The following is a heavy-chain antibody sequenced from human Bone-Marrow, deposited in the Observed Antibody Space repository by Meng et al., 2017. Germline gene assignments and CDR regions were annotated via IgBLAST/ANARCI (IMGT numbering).Heavy chain of an antibody. J-gene: IGHJ5*02. CDR3: ARGNWFDP. CDR1: GYTFTDYH. CDR2: MNPNSGNT. V-gene: IGHV1-8*02. Sequence: ASVKVSCKASGYTFTDYHLHWVRQATGQGLEWMGWMNPNSGNTGYAQKFQGRVTMTRNTSISTTYMELSSLRSEDTAVYYCARGNWFDPWGQGTLVTVSS.